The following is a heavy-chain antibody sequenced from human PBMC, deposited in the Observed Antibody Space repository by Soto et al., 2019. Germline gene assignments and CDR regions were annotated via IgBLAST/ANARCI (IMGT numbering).Heavy chain of an antibody. CDR1: GFTFSSYS. V-gene: IGHV3-21*01. CDR3: ARDRGYSYGSSSYYYYMDV. J-gene: IGHJ6*03. D-gene: IGHD5-18*01. CDR2: ISSSSSYI. Sequence: PGGSLRLSCAASGFTFSSYSMNWVRQAPGKGLVWVSSISSSSSYIYYADSVKGRFTISRDNAKNSLYLQMNSLRAEDTAVYYCARDRGYSYGSSSYYYYMDVWGKGTTVTVSS.